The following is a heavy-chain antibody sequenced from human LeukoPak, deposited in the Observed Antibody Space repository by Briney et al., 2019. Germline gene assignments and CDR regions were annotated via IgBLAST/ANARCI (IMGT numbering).Heavy chain of an antibody. CDR1: GGSISSYY. Sequence: PSETLSLTCTVSGGSISSYYWSWIRQPPGKGLEWIGYIYYSGSTNYNPSLKSRVTISVDTSKNQFSLKLSSVTAADTAVYYCARLASGSYLNLYYFDCWGQGTLVTVSS. V-gene: IGHV4-59*01. CDR3: ARLASGSYLNLYYFDC. CDR2: IYYSGST. D-gene: IGHD1-26*01. J-gene: IGHJ4*02.